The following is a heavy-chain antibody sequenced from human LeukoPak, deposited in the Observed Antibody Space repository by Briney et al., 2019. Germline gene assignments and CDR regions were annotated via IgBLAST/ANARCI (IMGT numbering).Heavy chain of an antibody. Sequence: PGGSLRLSCAASGFTFSSYWMSWVRQAPGKGLEWVANIKQDGSEKYYVDSVKGRFTISRDNAKNSLYLQMNSLRAEDTAVYYCARDLRIIAVAGTRDGYWGQGTLVTVSS. CDR3: ARDLRIIAVAGTRDGY. D-gene: IGHD6-19*01. V-gene: IGHV3-7*01. CDR1: GFTFSSYW. CDR2: IKQDGSEK. J-gene: IGHJ4*02.